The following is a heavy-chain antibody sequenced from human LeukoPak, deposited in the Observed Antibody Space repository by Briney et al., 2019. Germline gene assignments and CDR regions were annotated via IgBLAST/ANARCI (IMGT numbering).Heavy chain of an antibody. J-gene: IGHJ5*02. CDR2: INWNGGST. V-gene: IGHV3-20*04. D-gene: IGHD3-3*01. Sequence: GGSLRLSCAASGFTFDDYGITWVRQAPGKGLEWVSGINWNGGSTGYADSVKGRFTISRDNAKNSLYLQMNSLRAEDTALYYCARVKRVSRFTIFGLGWFDPWGQGTLVTVSS. CDR3: ARVKRVSRFTIFGLGWFDP. CDR1: GFTFDDYG.